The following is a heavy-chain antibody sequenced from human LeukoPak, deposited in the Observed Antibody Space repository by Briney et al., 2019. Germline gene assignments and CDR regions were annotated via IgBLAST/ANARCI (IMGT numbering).Heavy chain of an antibody. Sequence: SKTLSLTCAVYGGSFSGYYWSWIRQPPGKGLEWIGEINHSGSTNYNPSLKSRVTISVDTSKNQFSLKLSSVTAADTAVYYCARHSEYYYDSSGYSNWGQGTLVTVSS. CDR2: INHSGST. CDR1: GGSFSGYY. CDR3: ARHSEYYYDSSGYSN. J-gene: IGHJ4*02. D-gene: IGHD3-22*01. V-gene: IGHV4-34*01.